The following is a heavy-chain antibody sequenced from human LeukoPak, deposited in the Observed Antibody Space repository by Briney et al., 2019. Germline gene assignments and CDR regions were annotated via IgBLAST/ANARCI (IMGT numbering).Heavy chain of an antibody. CDR3: ARRPHNYYDSSGYYFDP. V-gene: IGHV4-59*01. D-gene: IGHD3-22*01. J-gene: IGHJ5*02. CDR2: IYYSGST. Sequence: SETLSLTCTVSGGSISSYYWSWIRQPPGKGLEWIGYIYYSGSTNYNPSPKSRVTISVDTSKNQFSLKLSSVTAADTAVYYCARRPHNYYDSSGYYFDPWGQGTLVTVSS. CDR1: GGSISSYY.